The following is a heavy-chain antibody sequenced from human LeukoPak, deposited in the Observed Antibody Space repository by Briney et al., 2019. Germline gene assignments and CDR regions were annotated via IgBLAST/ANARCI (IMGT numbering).Heavy chain of an antibody. Sequence: ASVKVSCKASGYTLTSYYMHWVRQAPGQGLEWMGIINPSGGSTSYAQKFQGRVTMTRDTSTSTVYMELSSLRSEDTAVYYCARSLSDCSSTSCYVGYNWFDPWGQGTLVTVSS. D-gene: IGHD2-2*01. V-gene: IGHV1-46*01. CDR2: INPSGGST. CDR1: GYTLTSYY. CDR3: ARSLSDCSSTSCYVGYNWFDP. J-gene: IGHJ5*02.